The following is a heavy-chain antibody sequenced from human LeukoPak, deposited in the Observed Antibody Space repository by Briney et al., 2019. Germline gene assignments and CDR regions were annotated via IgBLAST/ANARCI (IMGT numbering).Heavy chain of an antibody. CDR2: ITSTSDTI. D-gene: IGHD1-26*01. J-gene: IGHJ4*02. Sequence: GGPLRLSCVTSGFPSSTYSMNWVRQAPGKGLEWLSYITSTSDTIYYADSVKGRFTISRDNAKNSLYLQMNSLRAEDTAVYYCASFPWDLRPTWGQGTLVSVAS. CDR3: ASFPWDLRPT. CDR1: GFPSSTYS. V-gene: IGHV3-48*01.